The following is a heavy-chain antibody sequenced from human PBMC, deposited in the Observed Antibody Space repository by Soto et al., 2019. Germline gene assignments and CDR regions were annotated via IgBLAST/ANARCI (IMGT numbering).Heavy chain of an antibody. V-gene: IGHV4-34*01. CDR3: ARGRGVTFRMVIDY. CDR2: INHSGST. CDR1: GGSFSGYD. J-gene: IGHJ4*02. D-gene: IGHD2-8*01. Sequence: PSETLSLTCAVYGGSFSGYDGSWIRQPPGKGLEWIGEINHSGSTNYNPSLKSRVTISVDTSKNQFSLKLSSVTAADTAVYYCARGRGVTFRMVIDYWGQGTLVTVSS.